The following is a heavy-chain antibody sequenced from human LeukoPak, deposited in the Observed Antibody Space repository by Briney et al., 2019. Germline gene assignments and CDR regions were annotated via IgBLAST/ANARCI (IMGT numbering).Heavy chain of an antibody. CDR3: AKDDPTTVIMDY. CDR2: ISYDGSNK. CDR1: GFTFSSYG. V-gene: IGHV3-30*18. J-gene: IGHJ4*02. Sequence: GGSLRLSCAASGFTFSSYGTHWVRQAPGKGLEWVAVISYDGSNKYYADSVKGRFTISRDNSKNTLYLQMNSLRAEDTAVYYCAKDDPTTVIMDYWGQGTLVTVSS. D-gene: IGHD4-11*01.